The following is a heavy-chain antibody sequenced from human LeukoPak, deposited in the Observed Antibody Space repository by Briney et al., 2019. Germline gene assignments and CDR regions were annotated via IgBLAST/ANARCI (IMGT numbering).Heavy chain of an antibody. Sequence: ASVKVSCEASGGTFSSYAISWVRQAPGQGLEWMGGIIPIFGTANYAQKFQGRVTITTDESTSTAYMELSSLRSEDTAVYYCAGRQLSYCSSTSCYFDYWGQGTLVTVSS. CDR3: AGRQLSYCSSTSCYFDY. J-gene: IGHJ4*02. D-gene: IGHD2-2*01. CDR2: IIPIFGTA. V-gene: IGHV1-69*05. CDR1: GGTFSSYA.